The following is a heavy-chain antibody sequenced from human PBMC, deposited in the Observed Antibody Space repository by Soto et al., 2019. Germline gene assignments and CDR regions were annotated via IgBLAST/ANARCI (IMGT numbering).Heavy chain of an antibody. V-gene: IGHV3-30*18. Sequence: GGSLRLSCAASGFTFSSYGMHWVRQAPGKGLEWVAVISYDGSNKYYADSVKGRFTISRDNSKNTLYLQMNSLRAEDTAVYYCAKDLMIVVVVYYYGMDVWGQGTTVTVSS. CDR3: AKDLMIVVVVYYYGMDV. D-gene: IGHD3-22*01. CDR2: ISYDGSNK. J-gene: IGHJ6*02. CDR1: GFTFSSYG.